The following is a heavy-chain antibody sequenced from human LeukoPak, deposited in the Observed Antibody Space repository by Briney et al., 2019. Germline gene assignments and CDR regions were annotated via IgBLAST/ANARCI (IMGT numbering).Heavy chain of an antibody. D-gene: IGHD3-10*01. CDR3: ARDGSGSYDAFDI. J-gene: IGHJ3*02. CDR1: GDSVSSNSAG. CDR2: TYYRSKWYN. Sequence: SQTLSLPYAISGDSVSSNSAGWNWIRQSPSRGLEWLGRTYYRSKWYNDYAVSVKSRITINPDTSKNQFSLQLNSVTPEDTAVYYCARDGSGSYDAFDIWGQGPMVPVFS. V-gene: IGHV6-1*01.